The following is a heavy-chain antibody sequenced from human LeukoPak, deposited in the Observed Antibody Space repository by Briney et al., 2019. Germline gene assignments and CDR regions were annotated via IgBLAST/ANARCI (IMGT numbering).Heavy chain of an antibody. CDR1: GFTFSSYA. J-gene: IGHJ4*02. CDR2: ISYDGSNK. Sequence: PGRSLRLSCAASGFTFSSYAMHWVRQAPGKGLEWVAVISYDGSNKYYADSVKGRFTISRDNSKNTLYLQMNSLRAEDTAVYYCARDDNDFWSGYSDYWGQGTLVTVSS. V-gene: IGHV3-30-3*01. D-gene: IGHD3-3*01. CDR3: ARDDNDFWSGYSDY.